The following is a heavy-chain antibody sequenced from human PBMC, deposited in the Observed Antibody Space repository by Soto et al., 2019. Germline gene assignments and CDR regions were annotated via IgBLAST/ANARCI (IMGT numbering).Heavy chain of an antibody. Sequence: GASVKVSCKASGGTFGSYAITWVRRAPGQGLELLWGIIPILNSPAYAQKLQARVVITADEITNTAYMELNSLRFDDTAVYYCAREAPYCTSATCPRFYDMDVWGQGTTVTVYS. CDR3: AREAPYCTSATCPRFYDMDV. V-gene: IGHV1-69*13. D-gene: IGHD2-2*01. CDR2: IIPILNSP. CDR1: GGTFGSYA. J-gene: IGHJ6*02.